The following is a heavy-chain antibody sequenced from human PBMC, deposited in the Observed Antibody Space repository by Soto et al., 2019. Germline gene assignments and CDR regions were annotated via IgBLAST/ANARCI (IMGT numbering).Heavy chain of an antibody. CDR2: ISSNGGTT. J-gene: IGHJ4*02. V-gene: IGHV3-64*07. D-gene: IGHD1-7*01. CDR1: GFTFSSYD. Sequence: EVQLAESGGGMVQPGGSLRLSCVASGFTFSSYDMHWVRQAPGKGLEYVSYISSNGGTTYYGDSVKGRFTISRDNSKNTLYLQMGSLRAEDMAVCYGVSRGSGNYDYWGQGTLVTVSS. CDR3: VSRGSGNYDY.